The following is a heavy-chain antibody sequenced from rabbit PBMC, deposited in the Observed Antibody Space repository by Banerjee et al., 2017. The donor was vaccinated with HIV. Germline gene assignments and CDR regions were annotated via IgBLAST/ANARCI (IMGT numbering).Heavy chain of an antibody. V-gene: IGHV1S45*01. CDR3: ARSLSADYVDYGHALNL. Sequence: QEQLVESGGGLVKPGGTLTLTCTVSGFTLSSYWMCWVRQAPGKGLEWIGCTYSGRGESYYASWAKGRFTITKASSTTVTLQMTSLTAADTATYFCARSLSADYVDYGHALNLWGPGTLVTVS. D-gene: IGHD2-1*01. J-gene: IGHJ4*01. CDR1: GFTLSSYW. CDR2: TYSGRGES.